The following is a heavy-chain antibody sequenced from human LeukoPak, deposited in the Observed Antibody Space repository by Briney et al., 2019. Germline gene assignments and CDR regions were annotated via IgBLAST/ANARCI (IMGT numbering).Heavy chain of an antibody. Sequence: PSETLSLTCTVSGGSISSSSYYWGWIRQPPGKGLEWIGEINHSGSTNYNPSLKSRVTISVDTSKNQFSLKLSSVTAADTAVYYCARCWNHCSGGSCYSSRAFDIWGQGTMVTVSS. J-gene: IGHJ3*02. CDR2: INHSGST. CDR1: GGSISSSSYY. V-gene: IGHV4-39*07. D-gene: IGHD2-15*01. CDR3: ARCWNHCSGGSCYSSRAFDI.